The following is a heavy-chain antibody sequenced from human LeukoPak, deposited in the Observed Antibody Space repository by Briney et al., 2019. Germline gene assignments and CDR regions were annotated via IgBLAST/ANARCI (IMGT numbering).Heavy chain of an antibody. D-gene: IGHD5-12*01. V-gene: IGHV3-7*01. CDR3: AREGGGYDYGLFDY. J-gene: IGHJ4*02. CDR2: IKQDGSEK. Sequence: PGGSLRLSCAASGFTFSSYWMSWVRQAPGKGLEWVANIKQDGSEKYYVDSVKGRFTISRDNAKNSLYLQMNSLRAEDTAVYYCAREGGGYDYGLFDYWGQGTLVTVSS. CDR1: GFTFSSYW.